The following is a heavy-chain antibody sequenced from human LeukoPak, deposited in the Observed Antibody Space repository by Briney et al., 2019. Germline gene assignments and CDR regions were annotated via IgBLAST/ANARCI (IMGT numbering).Heavy chain of an antibody. CDR3: AKVSFLGVVVVAATLDY. V-gene: IGHV3-23*01. J-gene: IGHJ4*02. CDR2: ISGSGGST. D-gene: IGHD2-15*01. Sequence: GGSLRLSCAASGFTFSSYAMSWVRQAPGKGLEWVSAISGSGGSTYYADSVKGRFTISRDNSKNALYLQMNSLRAEDTAVYYCAKVSFLGVVVVAATLDYWGQGTLVTVSS. CDR1: GFTFSSYA.